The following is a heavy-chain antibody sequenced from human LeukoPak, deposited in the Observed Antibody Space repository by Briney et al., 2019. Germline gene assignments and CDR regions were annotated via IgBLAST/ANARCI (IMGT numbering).Heavy chain of an antibody. Sequence: PGRSLRLSCAASGFTFSSYSMSWVRQAPGKGLEWVSYISSISSTIYYADSVKGRFTISRDNAKNSLYLQINSQRAEDTAVYYCARELVFGEFLYYYYSMDVWGQGTTVTVSS. CDR2: ISSISSTI. V-gene: IGHV3-48*01. J-gene: IGHJ6*02. CDR1: GFTFSSYS. CDR3: ARELVFGEFLYYYYSMDV. D-gene: IGHD3-10*02.